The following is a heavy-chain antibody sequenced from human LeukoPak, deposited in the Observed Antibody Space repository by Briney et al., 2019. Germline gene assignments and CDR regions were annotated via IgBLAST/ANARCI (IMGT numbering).Heavy chain of an antibody. V-gene: IGHV3-74*01. J-gene: IGHJ4*02. CDR3: ARCSYSGGSCPDY. CDR2: ISSDGRDT. Sequence: GGSLRLSCAASGFTFNNHWMHWVRQAPGKGLVWLSRISSDGRDTGYADSVKGRFTISRDNAKNTLYLQVNSLRAEDTAVYYCARCSYSGGSCPDYWGQGTLVTVSS. CDR1: GFTFNNHW. D-gene: IGHD2-15*01.